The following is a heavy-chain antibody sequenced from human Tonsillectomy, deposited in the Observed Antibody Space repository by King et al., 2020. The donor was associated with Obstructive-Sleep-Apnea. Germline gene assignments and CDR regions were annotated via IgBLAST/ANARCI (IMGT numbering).Heavy chain of an antibody. D-gene: IGHD6-6*01. CDR3: THRSRSTYYFDY. V-gene: IGHV2-5*02. CDR2: IYWDDDK. Sequence: TLKESGPTLVKPTQTLTLTCTFSGFSVTTNGVGVGWIRQPPGKALEWLALIYWDDDKRYSPSLRIRLTITKDTSKNQVILTMTNMDPVDTATYFCTHRSRSTYYFDYWCQGTLVTVSS. CDR1: GFSVTTNGVG. J-gene: IGHJ4*02.